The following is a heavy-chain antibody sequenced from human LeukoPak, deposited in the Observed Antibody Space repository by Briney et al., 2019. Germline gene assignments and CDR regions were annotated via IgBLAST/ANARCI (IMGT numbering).Heavy chain of an antibody. CDR2: ISYDGSNK. Sequence: GGSLRLSCAASGFTFSSYAMHWVRQAPGKGLEWVAVISYDGSNKYYADSVKGRFTISRDNSKNTLYLQMNSLRAEDTAVYYCARAMDTAMVPGYWGQGTLVTVPS. D-gene: IGHD5-18*01. J-gene: IGHJ4*02. V-gene: IGHV3-30*04. CDR3: ARAMDTAMVPGY. CDR1: GFTFSSYA.